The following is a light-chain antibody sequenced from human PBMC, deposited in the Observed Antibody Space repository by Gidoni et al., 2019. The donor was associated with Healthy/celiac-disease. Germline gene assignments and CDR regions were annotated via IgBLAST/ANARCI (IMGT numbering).Light chain of an antibody. CDR3: QQSYSTPRS. CDR2: AAS. CDR1: QSISSY. Sequence: IQMTQSPSSLSASVGDRVTITCRESQSISSYLNWYQQKPGKAPKLLIYAASSLQSGVPSRFRGSGSGTDFTLTISSLQPEDFATYYCQQSYSTPRSFGQGTKVEIK. J-gene: IGKJ2*04. V-gene: IGKV1-39*01.